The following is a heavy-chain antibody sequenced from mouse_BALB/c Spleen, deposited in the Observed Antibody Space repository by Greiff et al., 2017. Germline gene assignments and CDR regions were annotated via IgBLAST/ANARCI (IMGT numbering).Heavy chain of an antibody. CDR1: GFTFSSFG. D-gene: IGHD1-1*01. Sequence: EVQVVESGGGLVQPGGSRKLSCAASGFTFSSFGMHWVRQAPEKGLEWVAYISSGSSTIYYADTVKGRFTISRDNPKNTLFLQMTSLRSEDTAMYYCARNSWTYAMDDWGQGTSVTVSS. CDR3: ARNSWTYAMDD. CDR2: ISSGSSTI. V-gene: IGHV5-17*02. J-gene: IGHJ4*01.